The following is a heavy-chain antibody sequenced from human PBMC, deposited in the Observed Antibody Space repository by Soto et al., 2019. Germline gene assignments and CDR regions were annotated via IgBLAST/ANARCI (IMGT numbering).Heavy chain of an antibody. V-gene: IGHV3-33*01. Sequence: GGSLRLSCAASGFTFSSYGMHWVRQAPGKGLEWVAVIWYDGSNKYYADSVKGRFTISRDNSKNTLYLQMNSLRAEDTAVYYGARGFGIAVAGAFDIWGQGTMVTVSS. CDR1: GFTFSSYG. CDR3: ARGFGIAVAGAFDI. CDR2: IWYDGSNK. D-gene: IGHD6-19*01. J-gene: IGHJ3*02.